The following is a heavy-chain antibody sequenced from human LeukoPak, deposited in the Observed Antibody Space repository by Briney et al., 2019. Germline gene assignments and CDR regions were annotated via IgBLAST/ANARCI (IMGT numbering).Heavy chain of an antibody. V-gene: IGHV3-23*01. D-gene: IGHD2-2*02. CDR3: AKVRVYTIDRPFDY. J-gene: IGHJ4*02. Sequence: XGSLRLSCAASGFTFSSYAMSWVRQAPGKGLEWVSAISGSGGSTYYADSVKGRFTISRDNSKNTLYLQMNSLRAEDTAVYYCAKVRVYTIDRPFDYWGQGTLVTVSS. CDR2: ISGSGGST. CDR1: GFTFSSYA.